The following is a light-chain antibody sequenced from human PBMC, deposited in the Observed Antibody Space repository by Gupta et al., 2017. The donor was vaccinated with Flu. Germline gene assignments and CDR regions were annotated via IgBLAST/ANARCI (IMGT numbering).Light chain of an antibody. CDR3: RQSLQFPRT. Sequence: VTSAQPASLHCKACQGPLPSDAKTYSYWYLPKPGQPPPLLIYELSSRCSGVPARFSGRGSVTDFTLRISRVAAEDVGVYYCRQSLQFPRTFGQRTKLEI. CDR1: QGPLPSDAKTY. CDR2: ELS. J-gene: IGKJ2*01. V-gene: IGKV2D-29*01.